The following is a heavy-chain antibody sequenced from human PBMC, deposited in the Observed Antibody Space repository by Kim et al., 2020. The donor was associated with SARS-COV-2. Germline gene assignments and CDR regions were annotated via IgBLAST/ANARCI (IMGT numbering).Heavy chain of an antibody. CDR1: GGFMNSYY. CDR3: ASCISVAGTIYFQY. CDR2: MYYSGNT. D-gene: IGHD6-19*01. Sequence: SETLSLTCTVYGGFMNSYYWSWIRQPPGKGLEWIGHMYYSGNTYSNPSLKSRLTISVDASKNQFSLKLSSVTAADTAVYYCASCISVAGTIYFQYWGQGRLVTVT. J-gene: IGHJ1*01. V-gene: IGHV4-59*01.